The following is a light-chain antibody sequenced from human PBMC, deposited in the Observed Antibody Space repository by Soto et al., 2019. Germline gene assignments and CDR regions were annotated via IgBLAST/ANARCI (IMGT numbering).Light chain of an antibody. CDR2: EVS. Sequence: QSALTQPASVSGSPGQSITISCTGTSSDVGGYNYVSWYQQHPGKAPKLMLYEVSNRPSGVSYRFSGSKSGNTASLTISGLQAEDEADYYCSSYAASDNFVVFGGGTKLTVL. V-gene: IGLV2-14*01. CDR1: SSDVGGYNY. J-gene: IGLJ2*01. CDR3: SSYAASDNFVV.